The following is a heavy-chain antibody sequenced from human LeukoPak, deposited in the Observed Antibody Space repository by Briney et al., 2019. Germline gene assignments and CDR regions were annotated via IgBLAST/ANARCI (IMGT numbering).Heavy chain of an antibody. V-gene: IGHV3-48*03. CDR3: ARRSGRRYEY. CDR1: GFTFTSCE. D-gene: IGHD5-24*01. CDR2: ISGGGEST. J-gene: IGHJ4*02. Sequence: PGGSLRLSCAASGFTFTSCEMNWVRHAPGRGLEWVSHISGGGESTVYPDAVKGRFTISRDNAKNSLYLQMNSLRVEDTGVYYCARRSGRRYEYWGQGVLVTVSP.